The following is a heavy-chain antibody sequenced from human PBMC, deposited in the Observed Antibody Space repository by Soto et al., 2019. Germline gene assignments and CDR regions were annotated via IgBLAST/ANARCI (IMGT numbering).Heavy chain of an antibody. J-gene: IGHJ4*02. CDR1: GFTVGNNY. Sequence: EVQLVESGGGLIQPGGSLKLSCAASGFTVGNNYMSWVRQAPGKGLEWVSLIYSTGTTKYADSVKGRFTVSRDNAKNTLYLQMNSLRAEDTAVYYCAKDGRGSGSHYNGCGDWGQGTLVTVSS. CDR2: IYSTGTT. V-gene: IGHV3-53*01. D-gene: IGHD3-10*01. CDR3: AKDGRGSGSHYNGCGD.